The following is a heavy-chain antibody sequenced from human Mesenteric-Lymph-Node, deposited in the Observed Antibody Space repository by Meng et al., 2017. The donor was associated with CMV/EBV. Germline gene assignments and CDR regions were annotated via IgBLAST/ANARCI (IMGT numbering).Heavy chain of an antibody. CDR2: ISWNSGSI. CDR3: AKDGDFWSGYFLDY. V-gene: IGHV3-9*01. Sequence: GGSLRLSCAASGFTFDDYAMHWVRQAPGKGLEWVSGISWNSGSIAYRDSVKGRFTISRDNAKNSLYLQMNSLRGEDTALYYCAKDGDFWSGYFLDYWGQGTLVTVSS. CDR1: GFTFDDYA. D-gene: IGHD3-3*01. J-gene: IGHJ4*02.